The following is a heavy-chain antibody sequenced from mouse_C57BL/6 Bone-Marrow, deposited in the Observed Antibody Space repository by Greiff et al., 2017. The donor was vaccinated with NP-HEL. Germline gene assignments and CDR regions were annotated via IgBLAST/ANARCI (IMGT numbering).Heavy chain of an antibody. CDR2: IYPRSGNT. V-gene: IGHV1-81*01. D-gene: IGHD1-1*01. CDR1: GYTFTSYG. CDR3: ARADGSSSPY. J-gene: IGHJ2*01. Sequence: VKLQQSGAELARPGASVKLSCKASGYTFTSYGISWVKQRTGQGLEWIGEIYPRSGNTYYNEKFKGKATLTADKSSSTAYMELRSLTSEDSAVYFCARADGSSSPYWGQGTTLTVSS.